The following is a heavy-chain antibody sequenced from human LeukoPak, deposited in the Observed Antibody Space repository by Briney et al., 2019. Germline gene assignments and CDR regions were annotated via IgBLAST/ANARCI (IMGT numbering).Heavy chain of an antibody. D-gene: IGHD6-13*01. Sequence: PGGSLRLSCAASGFTFSSYSMNWVRQAPGKGLEWVSSISSSSSYIYYADSVKGRFTISRDNAKNSLYLQMNSLRAEDTAVYYCARDLLIAAAARGYYYGMDVWGQGTTVTVSS. V-gene: IGHV3-21*01. CDR3: ARDLLIAAAARGYYYGMDV. CDR2: ISSSSSYI. CDR1: GFTFSSYS. J-gene: IGHJ6*02.